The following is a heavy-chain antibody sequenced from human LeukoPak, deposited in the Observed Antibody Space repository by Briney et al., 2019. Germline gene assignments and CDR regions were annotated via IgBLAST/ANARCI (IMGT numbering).Heavy chain of an antibody. Sequence: GGSLRLSRAASGFTFSDHYTSWIRQAPRKRLEWVSYISTSSSHTDYADSVRVRFTISRDDTKDSLFLQMNSLRAEDTAVYYCARGHYGLDVWGQGTTVTVSS. CDR2: ISTSSSHT. V-gene: IGHV3-11*05. J-gene: IGHJ6*02. CDR3: ARGHYGLDV. CDR1: GFTFSDHY.